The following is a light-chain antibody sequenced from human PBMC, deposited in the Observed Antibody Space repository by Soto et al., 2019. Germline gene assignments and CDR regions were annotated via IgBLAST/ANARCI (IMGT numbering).Light chain of an antibody. CDR3: CLYVGGRKYV. CDR1: VGL. Sequence: QSVLTQPASVSGSPGQSITISCTGTVGLVSWYQQHPGKVPKLIIYDDTKRPSGVSSRFSGSKSGNTASLTISGLQTEDEADYYCCLYVGGRKYVFGTGTKVT. V-gene: IGLV2-23*01. J-gene: IGLJ1*01. CDR2: DDT.